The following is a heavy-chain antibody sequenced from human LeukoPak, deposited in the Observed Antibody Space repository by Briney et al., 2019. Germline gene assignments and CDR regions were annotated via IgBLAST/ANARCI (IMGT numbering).Heavy chain of an antibody. CDR3: ARVLDITGTIFDAFDI. Sequence: GGSLRLSCAASGFTFSNAWMSWVRQAPGKGLEWVSSISGSGTYMYYADSLKGRFTISRDNAKNSLYLQMNSLRAEDTAVYYCARVLDITGTIFDAFDIWGQGTLVTVSS. J-gene: IGHJ3*02. CDR1: GFTFSNAW. CDR2: ISGSGTYM. V-gene: IGHV3-21*01. D-gene: IGHD1-20*01.